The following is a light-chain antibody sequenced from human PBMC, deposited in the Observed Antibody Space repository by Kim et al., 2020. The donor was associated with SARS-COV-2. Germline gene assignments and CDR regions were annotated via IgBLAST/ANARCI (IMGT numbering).Light chain of an antibody. CDR1: QSISNW. J-gene: IGKJ2*01. CDR2: KAS. Sequence: LSAYVGDRVTITCRASQSISNWLAWYQQKPGKAPKLLIYKASTLESGVPLRFSGSGSGTEFTLTISSLQPDDFATYYCQQYSSYSAFGQGTKLEI. V-gene: IGKV1-5*03. CDR3: QQYSSYSA.